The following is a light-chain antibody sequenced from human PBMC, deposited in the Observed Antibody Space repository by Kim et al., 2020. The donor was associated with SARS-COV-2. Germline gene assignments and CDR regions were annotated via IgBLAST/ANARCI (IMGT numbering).Light chain of an antibody. CDR3: GTWDSSLSAVV. Sequence: GQKGTIPCSGSSSIIENNYVSWYQQLPGTAPKLLIYDNKKRPSGIPDRFSGSKSGTSATLGITGLQTGDEADYYCGTWDSSLSAVVFGGGTQLTVL. J-gene: IGLJ2*01. V-gene: IGLV1-51*01. CDR2: DNK. CDR1: SSIIENNY.